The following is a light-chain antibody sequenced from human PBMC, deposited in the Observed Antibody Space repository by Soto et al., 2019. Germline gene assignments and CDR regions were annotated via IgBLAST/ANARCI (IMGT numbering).Light chain of an antibody. CDR3: QQYNDWPLT. CDR2: GAS. CDR1: QSVNSN. J-gene: IGKJ4*01. Sequence: EKVMTHSPATLSVSPGERATLSCRASQSVNSNLAWYQQKPGQAPRLLIYGASTRATGIPARFSGSASGTEFTLTISSLQSEDFAVYYCQQYNDWPLTFGGGTKVDIK. V-gene: IGKV3-15*01.